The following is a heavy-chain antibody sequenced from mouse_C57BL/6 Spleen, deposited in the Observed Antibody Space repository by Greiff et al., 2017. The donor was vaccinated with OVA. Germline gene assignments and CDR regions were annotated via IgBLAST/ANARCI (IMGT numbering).Heavy chain of an antibody. V-gene: IGHV5-4*03. D-gene: IGHD2-4*01. CDR2: ISDGGSYT. J-gene: IGHJ2*01. CDR3: ARGYDYDDAFDY. CDR1: GFTFSSYA. Sequence: DVKLVESGGGLVKPGGSLKLSCAASGFTFSSYAMSWVRQTPEKRLEWVATISDGGSYTYYPDNVKGRFTISRDNAKNNLYLQMSHLKSEDTAMYYCARGYDYDDAFDYWGQGTTLTVSS.